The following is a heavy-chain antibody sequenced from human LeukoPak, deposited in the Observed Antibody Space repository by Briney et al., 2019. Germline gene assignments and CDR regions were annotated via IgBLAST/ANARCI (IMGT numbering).Heavy chain of an antibody. D-gene: IGHD3-9*01. CDR1: GFTFSSYS. V-gene: IGHV3-21*01. J-gene: IGHJ4*02. CDR2: ISSSSSYI. Sequence: GGSLRLSCAASGFTFSSYSMNWVRQAPGKGLEWVSSISSSSSYIYYADSVKGRFTISRDNAKNSLYLQITSLRAEDTAVYYCARALRYFDSLYDPIDYWGQGTLVTVSS. CDR3: ARALRYFDSLYDPIDY.